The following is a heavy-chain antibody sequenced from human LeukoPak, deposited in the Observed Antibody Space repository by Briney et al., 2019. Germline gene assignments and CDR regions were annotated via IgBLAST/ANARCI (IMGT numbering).Heavy chain of an antibody. CDR2: IIPIFGTA. V-gene: IGHV1-69*13. CDR3: ARGYPRGFDP. Sequence: SVKVSCKASGGTFSSYAISWVRQAPGQWLELMGGIIPIFGTANYAQKFQGRVTITADESTSTAYMELSSLRSEDTAVYYCARGYPRGFDPWGQGTLVTVSS. CDR1: GGTFSSYA. J-gene: IGHJ5*02. D-gene: IGHD5-18*01.